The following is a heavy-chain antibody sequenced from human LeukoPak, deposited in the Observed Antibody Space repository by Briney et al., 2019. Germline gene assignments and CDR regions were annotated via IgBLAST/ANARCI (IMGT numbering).Heavy chain of an antibody. CDR2: ITSSSTYI. CDR3: ARVYGDSPLEAFDI. J-gene: IGHJ3*02. CDR1: GFTFSSYT. D-gene: IGHD4-17*01. V-gene: IGHV3-21*01. Sequence: GGSLRLSCAASGFTFSSYTMNWVRQAPGKGLGWVSSITSSSTYIYYADSVKGRFTISRDNAKNSLYLQMNSLRAEDTAVYYCARVYGDSPLEAFDIWGQGTMVTVSS.